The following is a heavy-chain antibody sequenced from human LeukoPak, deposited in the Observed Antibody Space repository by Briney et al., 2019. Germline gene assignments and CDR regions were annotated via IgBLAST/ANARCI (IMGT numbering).Heavy chain of an antibody. D-gene: IGHD6-13*01. V-gene: IGHV3-21*01. CDR2: ISSSSSYI. CDR3: ARDSYSSSWWVIDY. J-gene: IGHJ4*02. CDR1: GFTFSSYS. Sequence: PGGSLRLSCAASGFTFSSYSMNWVRQAPGKGLEWVSSISSSSSYIYYADSVKGRFTISRDNAKDSLYLQMNSLRAEDTAVYYCARDSYSSSWWVIDYWGQGTLVTVSS.